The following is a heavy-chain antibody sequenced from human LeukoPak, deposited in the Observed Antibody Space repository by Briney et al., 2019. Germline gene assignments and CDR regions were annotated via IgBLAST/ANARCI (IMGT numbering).Heavy chain of an antibody. V-gene: IGHV4-30-4*08. D-gene: IGHD3-22*01. J-gene: IGHJ3*02. CDR1: GGSISSGDYY. CDR2: ISYSGST. CDR3: ARVRDSSGYYVDAFDI. Sequence: SETLSLTCTVSGGSISSGDYYWSWIRQPPGKGLEWIGYISYSGSTYYNPSLKSRVTISVDTSKNHFSLKLSSVTAADTAVYYCARVRDSSGYYVDAFDIWGQGTMVTVSS.